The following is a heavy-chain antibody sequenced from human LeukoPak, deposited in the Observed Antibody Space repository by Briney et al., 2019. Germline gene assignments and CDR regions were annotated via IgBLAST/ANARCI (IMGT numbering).Heavy chain of an antibody. J-gene: IGHJ4*02. CDR2: ISSSSTI. CDR1: GFTFSSYS. D-gene: IGHD3-22*01. Sequence: GGSLRLSCAASGFTFSSYSMNWVRQAPGKGLEWVSYISSSSTIYYADSVKGRFTISRDNAKNSLYLQMNSLRAEDTAVYYCARAANRLVYFDYWGQGTLVTVSS. CDR3: ARAANRLVYFDY. V-gene: IGHV3-48*01.